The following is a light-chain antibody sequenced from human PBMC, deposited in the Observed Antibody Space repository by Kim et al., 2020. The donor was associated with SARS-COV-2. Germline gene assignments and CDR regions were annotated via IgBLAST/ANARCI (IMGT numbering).Light chain of an antibody. CDR3: QQRSSWPPALS. V-gene: IGKV3-11*01. Sequence: PGGGATLPCRASHRVGINLAWYQQTPGQAPRLLIYDAGIRATGIPTRFSGSGSGTDFTLTISSLEAEDVAIYYCQQRSSWPPALSFGGGTKVDIK. CDR2: DAG. CDR1: HRVGIN. J-gene: IGKJ4*01.